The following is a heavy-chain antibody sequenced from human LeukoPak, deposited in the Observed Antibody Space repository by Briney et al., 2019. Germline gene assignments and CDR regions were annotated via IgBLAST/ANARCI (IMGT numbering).Heavy chain of an antibody. D-gene: IGHD4-11*01. CDR3: ATITVTLEPYYYYYYYMDV. Sequence: SVKVSCKASVGTFSYNAISWVRQAPGQGLEWMGVIIPIFGTANYAQKLQGRVTITADKSTSTAYMELSSLRSEDTAVYYCATITVTLEPYYYYYYYMDVWGKGTTVTVSS. V-gene: IGHV1-69*06. CDR2: IIPIFGTA. J-gene: IGHJ6*03. CDR1: VGTFSYNA.